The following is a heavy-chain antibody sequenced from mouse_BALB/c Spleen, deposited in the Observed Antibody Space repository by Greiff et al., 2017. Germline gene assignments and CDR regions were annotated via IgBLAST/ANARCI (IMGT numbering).Heavy chain of an antibody. V-gene: IGHV3-6*02. CDR1: GYSITSGYY. D-gene: IGHD2-1*01. CDR3: ARDIYYGNRFAY. CDR2: ISYDGSN. Sequence: EVQLQESGPGLVKPSQSLSLTCSVTGYSITSGYYWNWIRQFPGNKLEWMGYISYDGSNNYNPSLKNRISITRDTSKNQFFLKLNSVTTEDTATYYCARDIYYGNRFAYWGQGTLVTVSA. J-gene: IGHJ3*01.